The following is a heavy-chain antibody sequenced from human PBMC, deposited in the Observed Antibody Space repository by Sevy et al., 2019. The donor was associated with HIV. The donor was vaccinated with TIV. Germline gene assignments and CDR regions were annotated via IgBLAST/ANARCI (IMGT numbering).Heavy chain of an antibody. J-gene: IGHJ4*02. Sequence: GGSLRLSCAASGFTFAKYSMSWVRQAPVKGLEWVSTFSFGCGRIDYADSVKGRFTISRDDSKNTLFLQMNSLRAEDTATYFCAREGCTQPHDYWGQGTLVTVSS. CDR3: AREGCTQPHDY. D-gene: IGHD2-8*01. V-gene: IGHV3-23*01. CDR2: FSFGCGRI. CDR1: GFTFAKYS.